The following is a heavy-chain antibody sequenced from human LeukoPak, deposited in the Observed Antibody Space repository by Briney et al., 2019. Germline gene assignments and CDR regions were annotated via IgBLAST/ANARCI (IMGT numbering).Heavy chain of an antibody. CDR2: ISYGGSNI. CDR1: GFTFSTYA. Sequence: PGGSLRLSCAASGFTFSTYAMHWVRQAPDKGLEWLAVISYGGSNIYYAASVKGRFTISRDNSENTLYLQMNSLRTEDTAMYYCARDALTGYYSPGYYFDHWGQGTLVTVSS. J-gene: IGHJ4*02. V-gene: IGHV3-30*04. CDR3: ARDALTGYYSPGYYFDH. D-gene: IGHD3-9*01.